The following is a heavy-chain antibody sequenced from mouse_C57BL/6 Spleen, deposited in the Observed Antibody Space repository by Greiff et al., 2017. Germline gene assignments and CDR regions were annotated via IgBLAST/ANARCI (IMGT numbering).Heavy chain of an antibody. Sequence: EVKLVESGPGLVKPSQSLSLTCSVTGYSITSGYYWNWIRQFPGNKLEWMGYISYDGSNNYNPSLKNRISITRDTSKNQFFLKLNSVTTEDTATYYCARERSEGFAYWGQGTLVTVSA. V-gene: IGHV3-6*01. CDR2: ISYDGSN. CDR3: ARERSEGFAY. J-gene: IGHJ3*01. CDR1: GYSITSGYY.